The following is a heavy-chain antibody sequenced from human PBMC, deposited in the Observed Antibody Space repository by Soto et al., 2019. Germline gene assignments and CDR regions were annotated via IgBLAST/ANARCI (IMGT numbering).Heavy chain of an antibody. Sequence: QVQLQESGPGLVKPSQTLSLTCTVSGGSISSGGYYWSWIRQHPGKGLEWIGYIYYSGSTYYNPSLKSRVTISVDTSKNQFSLKLSSVTAADTAVYYCARSPSGSYYKVYFDYWGQGTLVTVSS. CDR2: IYYSGST. J-gene: IGHJ4*02. CDR1: GGSISSGGYY. V-gene: IGHV4-31*03. D-gene: IGHD3-10*01. CDR3: ARSPSGSYYKVYFDY.